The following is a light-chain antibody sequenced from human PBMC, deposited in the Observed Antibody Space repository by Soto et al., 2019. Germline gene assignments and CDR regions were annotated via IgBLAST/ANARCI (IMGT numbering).Light chain of an antibody. CDR3: QHRNNWPT. CDR1: QSISSS. Sequence: EVVLTQSPAILSLSPGERATLSCRASQSISSSLAWYQHKPGRAPRLLIYDASNRATGIPARFSGSGSGTDFTLTISSLEPEDFEVYYCQHRNNWPTFGGGTKVEIK. V-gene: IGKV3-11*01. J-gene: IGKJ4*01. CDR2: DAS.